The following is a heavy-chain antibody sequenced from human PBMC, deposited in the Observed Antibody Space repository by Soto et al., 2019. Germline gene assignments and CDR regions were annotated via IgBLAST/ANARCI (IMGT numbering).Heavy chain of an antibody. Sequence: QVQLVQSGAEVKKPGSSVKVSCKASGGTFSSYAISWVRQAPGQGLEWMGGIIPIFGTANYAQKFQGRVTITADESTSTAYMELSSLRTEDTAVYYCARTYYYDSSGYRSVRYYYYGMDVWGQGTTVTVSS. V-gene: IGHV1-69*01. CDR2: IIPIFGTA. D-gene: IGHD3-22*01. CDR1: GGTFSSYA. CDR3: ARTYYYDSSGYRSVRYYYYGMDV. J-gene: IGHJ6*02.